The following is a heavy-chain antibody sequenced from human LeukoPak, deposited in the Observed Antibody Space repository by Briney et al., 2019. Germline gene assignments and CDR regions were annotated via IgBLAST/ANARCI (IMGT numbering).Heavy chain of an antibody. J-gene: IGHJ4*02. CDR3: ARDQEGFDY. CDR1: GYTFTSYD. Sequence: ASVKVSCKASGYTFTSYDINWVRQATGQGLEWMGMIYPRDGSTSYAQKFQGRVTVTRDTSTSTVHMELSGLRSEDTAVYYCARDQEGFDYWGQGTLVTVSS. V-gene: IGHV1-46*01. CDR2: IYPRDGST.